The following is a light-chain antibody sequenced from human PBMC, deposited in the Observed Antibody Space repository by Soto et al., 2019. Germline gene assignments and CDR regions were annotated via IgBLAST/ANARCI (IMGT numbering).Light chain of an antibody. CDR2: WAS. J-gene: IGKJ1*01. Sequence: IVMTQSPDSLAVTLGERATINCRSSQSVLYSSNNNNYLAWYQQKPGQPPKLLISWASTRESGVPDRFSGSGSGTDFTLTISSLQAEDVAVYYCQQYYSNPRTFGQGTKVEIK. CDR1: QSVLYSSNNNNY. CDR3: QQYYSNPRT. V-gene: IGKV4-1*01.